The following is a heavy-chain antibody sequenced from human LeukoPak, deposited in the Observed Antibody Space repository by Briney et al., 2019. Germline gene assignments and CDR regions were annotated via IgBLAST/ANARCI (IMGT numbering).Heavy chain of an antibody. V-gene: IGHV3-7*01. D-gene: IGHD2-2*02. Sequence: GGSLRLSCAASGFTFGSCWMNWVRQTPGKGLEWVANINQDGSQKFYVDSVKGRFTISRDNANNSLYLQMNSLRAEDTAVYYCALGGCSSTSCYTIFGYWGQGTLVTVSS. CDR2: INQDGSQK. CDR3: ALGGCSSTSCYTIFGY. J-gene: IGHJ4*02. CDR1: GFTFGSCW.